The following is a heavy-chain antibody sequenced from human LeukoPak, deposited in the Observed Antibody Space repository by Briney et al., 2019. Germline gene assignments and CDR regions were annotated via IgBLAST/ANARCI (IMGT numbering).Heavy chain of an antibody. CDR1: GYTFTSYA. D-gene: IGHD5-12*01. V-gene: IGHV1-3*01. CDR2: INAGNGNT. CDR3: AAHTPYSGYGANYFDY. J-gene: IGHJ4*02. Sequence: EASVKVSCKASGYTFTSYAMHWVRQAPGQRLEWMGWINAGNGNTKYSQKFQGRVTITRDTSASTAYMELSSLRSEDTAVYYCAAHTPYSGYGANYFDYWGQGTLVTVSS.